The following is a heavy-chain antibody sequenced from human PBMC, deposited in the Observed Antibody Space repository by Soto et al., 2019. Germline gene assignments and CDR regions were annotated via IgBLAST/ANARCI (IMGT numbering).Heavy chain of an antibody. V-gene: IGHV3-30*18. Sequence: PGGFLRLSCAASGFTFSSYGMHWVRQAPGKGLEWVAVISYDGSNKYYADSVKGRFTISRDNSKNTLYLQMNSLRAEDTAVYYCAKDFHLDYGDYHYFDYWGQGTLVTVSS. CDR2: ISYDGSNK. CDR3: AKDFHLDYGDYHYFDY. D-gene: IGHD4-17*01. CDR1: GFTFSSYG. J-gene: IGHJ4*02.